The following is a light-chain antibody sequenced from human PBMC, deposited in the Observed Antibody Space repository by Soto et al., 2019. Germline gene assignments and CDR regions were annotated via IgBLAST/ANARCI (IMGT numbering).Light chain of an antibody. CDR3: SSSTSTYTVI. V-gene: IGLV2-14*03. CDR2: EVS. J-gene: IGLJ2*01. Sequence: QSALTQPASVSGSPGQSITISCTGTSSDVGGYNYVSWFQQHPGKAPKLMIYEVSNRPSGVSNRFSGSKSGNTASLTISGLPDEDADGYYCSSSTSTYTVIFGGGTKLTVL. CDR1: SSDVGGYNY.